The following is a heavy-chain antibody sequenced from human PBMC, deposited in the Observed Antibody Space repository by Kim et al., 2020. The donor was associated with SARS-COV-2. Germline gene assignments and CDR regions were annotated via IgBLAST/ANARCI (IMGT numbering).Heavy chain of an antibody. CDR2: IYYSGST. CDR3: ARIPFDSSGYYPPERFDP. CDR1: GGSISSSSYY. V-gene: IGHV4-39*01. Sequence: SETLSLTCTVSGGSISSSSYYWGWIRQPPGTGLEWIGSIYYSGSTYYNPSLKSRVTISVDTSKNQFSLKLSSVTAADTAVYYCARIPFDSSGYYPPERFDPWGQGTLLPVS. J-gene: IGHJ5*02. D-gene: IGHD3-22*01.